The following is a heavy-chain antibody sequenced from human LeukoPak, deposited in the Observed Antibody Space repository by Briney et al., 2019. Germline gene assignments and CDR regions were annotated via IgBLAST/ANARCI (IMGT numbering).Heavy chain of an antibody. CDR1: GFTFSSYW. V-gene: IGHV3-7*01. D-gene: IGHD5-12*01. CDR3: ARERGYAYYYYGMDV. CDR2: IKQDGSEK. Sequence: GGSLRLSCAASGFTFSSYWMSWVRQAPGKGLEWVANIKQDGSEKYYVDSVKGRFTISRDNAKNSLYLQMNSLRAEDTAVYYCARERGYAYYYYGMDVWGRGTTVTVSS. J-gene: IGHJ6*02.